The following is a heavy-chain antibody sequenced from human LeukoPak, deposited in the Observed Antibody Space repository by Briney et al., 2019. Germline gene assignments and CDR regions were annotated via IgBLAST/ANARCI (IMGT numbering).Heavy chain of an antibody. J-gene: IGHJ2*01. CDR1: GFTFSSYA. CDR3: AKATKYISGWYDWYFDL. D-gene: IGHD6-19*01. Sequence: GGSLRLSCAASGFTFSSYAMHWVRQAPGKGLEWVAVISYDGSNKYYADSVKGRFTISRDNSNNTLLLQMNSLRVEDTAVYYCAKATKYISGWYDWYFDLWGRGTLVTVSS. CDR2: ISYDGSNK. V-gene: IGHV3-30-3*01.